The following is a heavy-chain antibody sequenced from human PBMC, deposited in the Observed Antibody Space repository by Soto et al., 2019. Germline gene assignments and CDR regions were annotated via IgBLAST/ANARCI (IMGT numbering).Heavy chain of an antibody. CDR1: GYSFTSYW. V-gene: IGHV5-51*01. D-gene: IGHD3-3*01. CDR2: IYPSDSDT. Sequence: PRASVKISCKGSGYSFTSYWSDLVRQMPGKGLEWMGIIYPSDSDTRYSPSFQGQVTISADKSITSAYLQWSSMKASDTAMYYCARGGVASRTFDVWGQGTVVTVPS. CDR3: ARGGVASRTFDV. J-gene: IGHJ4*02.